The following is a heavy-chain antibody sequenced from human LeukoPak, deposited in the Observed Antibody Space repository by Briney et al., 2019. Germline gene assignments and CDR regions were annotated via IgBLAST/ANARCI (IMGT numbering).Heavy chain of an antibody. V-gene: IGHV3-23*01. CDR3: AKVLSGWLYSGWEQDAFDI. J-gene: IGHJ3*02. D-gene: IGHD6-19*01. CDR2: ISGSGDST. Sequence: GGTLRLSCAASGFTFSSSAMSWVRQAPGKGLEWVSSISGSGDSTYYADSVKGRFTISRDNSKSTLYLQMNSLRAEDTAVYYCAKVLSGWLYSGWEQDAFDIWGQGTMVTVSS. CDR1: GFTFSSSA.